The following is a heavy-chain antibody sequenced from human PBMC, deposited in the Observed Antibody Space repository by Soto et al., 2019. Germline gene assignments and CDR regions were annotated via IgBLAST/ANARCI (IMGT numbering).Heavy chain of an antibody. J-gene: IGHJ4*02. CDR3: ALGIAARPFDS. CDR1: GFSLTTTGVG. V-gene: IGHV2-5*02. D-gene: IGHD6-6*01. CDR2: IYWDDDE. Sequence: QISLEESGPALVKPTQTLTLTCSFSGFSLTTTGVGVGWIRQPPGKALEWLALIYWDDDERYNPSLKNRLTITKDTSKILVVLTMTNVDPVDTATYYCALGIAARPFDSWGQGTLVTVSS.